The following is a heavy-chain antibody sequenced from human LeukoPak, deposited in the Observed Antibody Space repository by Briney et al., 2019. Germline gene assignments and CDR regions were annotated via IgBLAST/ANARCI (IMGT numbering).Heavy chain of an antibody. CDR1: GGSISSSSYY. V-gene: IGHV4-39*07. CDR3: ARVVGQFDP. J-gene: IGHJ5*02. D-gene: IGHD2-15*01. CDR2: INHSGST. Sequence: PSETLSLTCTVSGGSISSSSYYWSWIRQPPGKGLEWIGEINHSGSTNYNPSLKSRVTISVDTSKNQFSLKLSSVTAADTAVYYCARVVGQFDPWGQGTLVTVSS.